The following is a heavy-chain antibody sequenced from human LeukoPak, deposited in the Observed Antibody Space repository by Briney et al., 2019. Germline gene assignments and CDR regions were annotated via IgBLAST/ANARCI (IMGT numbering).Heavy chain of an antibody. CDR2: ISGSGGST. Sequence: GGSLRLSCAASGFTFSSYAVSWVRQAPGKGLEWVSAISGSGGSTYYADSVKGRFTISRDNTQNTVYLQMNSLRADDTAIYYCARVISFSIVGNWGQGTLVTVSS. D-gene: IGHD1-26*01. CDR1: GFTFSSYA. J-gene: IGHJ4*02. V-gene: IGHV3-23*01. CDR3: ARVISFSIVGN.